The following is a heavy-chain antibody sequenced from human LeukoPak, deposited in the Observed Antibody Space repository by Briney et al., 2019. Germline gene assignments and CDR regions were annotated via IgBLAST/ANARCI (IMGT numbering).Heavy chain of an antibody. V-gene: IGHV3-30*18. CDR3: ANSSGLDV. J-gene: IGHJ6*02. Sequence: GGSLRLSCAASGFTFSDYVMHWVRQAPGKGLEWVAVISFDGSKTYHADSVKGRFTISRDNSKNTLYLQMNSLRAEDTAVYYCANSSGLDVWGQGTTVTVSS. CDR2: ISFDGSKT. CDR1: GFTFSDYV.